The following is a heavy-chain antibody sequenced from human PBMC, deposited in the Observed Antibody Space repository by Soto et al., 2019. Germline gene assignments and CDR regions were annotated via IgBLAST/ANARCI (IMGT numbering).Heavy chain of an antibody. V-gene: IGHV4-34*01. CDR1: GGNVSGYY. CDR2: INHSGST. J-gene: IGHJ6*02. CDR3: ARARFDSWSHIDYGLDV. Sequence: FELLCLRCAVDGGNVSGYYCTWVRQHPLTGLEWIGEINHSGSTDYNPDLKSRVTMSVDTSKNQFSLRVTSVNAADTDVYYCARARFDSWSHIDYGLDVWGQGTTVTVSS. D-gene: IGHD3-3*01.